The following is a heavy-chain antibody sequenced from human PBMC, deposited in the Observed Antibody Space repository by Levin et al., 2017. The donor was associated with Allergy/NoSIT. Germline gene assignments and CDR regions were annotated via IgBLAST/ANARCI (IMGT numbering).Heavy chain of an antibody. J-gene: IGHJ5*02. CDR2: IDPSDSET. CDR1: GYSFSDYW. Sequence: GESLKISCKTSGYSFSDYWVNWVRHLPEKGLEWVGRIDPSDSETNNSPSFRGRVTMSVDTSTTTVYLKWDTLKAPESGMYYCARGDRSDYDRGRVGPWGQGTLVTVSS. CDR3: ARGDRSDYDRGRVGP. V-gene: IGHV5-10-1*01. D-gene: IGHD5-12*01.